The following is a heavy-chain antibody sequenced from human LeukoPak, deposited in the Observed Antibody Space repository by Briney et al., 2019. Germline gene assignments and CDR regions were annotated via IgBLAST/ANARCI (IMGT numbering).Heavy chain of an antibody. CDR2: IYYSGST. CDR3: AGTLDCSSTSCPKGGAFDI. J-gene: IGHJ3*02. Sequence: SETLSLTCTVSGGSISSSSYYWGWIRQPPGEGLEWIGSIYYSGSTYYNPSLKSRVTISVDTSKNQFSLKLSSVTAADTAVYYCAGTLDCSSTSCPKGGAFDIWGQGTMVTVSS. CDR1: GGSISSSSYY. V-gene: IGHV4-39*01. D-gene: IGHD2-2*01.